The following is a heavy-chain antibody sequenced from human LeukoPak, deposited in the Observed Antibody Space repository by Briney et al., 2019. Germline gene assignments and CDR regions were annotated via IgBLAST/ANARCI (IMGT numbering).Heavy chain of an antibody. CDR2: ISGDSSTI. V-gene: IGHV3-48*02. CDR1: GFALGSFS. Sequence: PGGSLRLSCAASGFALGSFSMNWARQAPGKGLEWVSYISGDSSTIYYADSVKGRFTISRDSAKNSLYLQMSSLRDEDTAVYYCARDLHSGAYTFDYWGQGTLVTVSS. J-gene: IGHJ4*02. D-gene: IGHD2-21*01. CDR3: ARDLHSGAYTFDY.